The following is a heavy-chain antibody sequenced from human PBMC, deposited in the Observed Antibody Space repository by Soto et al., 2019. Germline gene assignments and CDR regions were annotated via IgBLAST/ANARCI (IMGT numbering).Heavy chain of an antibody. CDR2: INAGNGNT. CDR3: ARVDRVVGATTGWFDP. D-gene: IGHD1-26*01. CDR1: GYTFTSYA. V-gene: IGHV1-3*01. J-gene: IGHJ5*02. Sequence: ASVKVSCKASGYTFTSYAMHWVRQAPGQRLEWMGWINAGNGNTKYSQKFQGRVTITRDTSASTAYMELSSLRSEDTAVYYCARVDRVVGATTGWFDPWGQGTLVTVSS.